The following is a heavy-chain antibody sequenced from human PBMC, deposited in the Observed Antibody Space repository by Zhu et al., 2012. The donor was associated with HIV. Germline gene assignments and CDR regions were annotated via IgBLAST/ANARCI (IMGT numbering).Heavy chain of an antibody. CDR2: INHSGST. CDR3: ARREGIAAAGNSHWFDP. D-gene: IGHD6-13*01. CDR1: GGSFSGYY. Sequence: QVQLQQWGAGLLKPSETLSLTCAVYGGSFSGYYWSWIRQPPGKGLEWIGEINHSGSTNYNPSLKSRVTISVDTSKNQFSLKLSSVTAADTAVYYCARREGIAAAGNSHWFDPWGQGTLVTVSS. V-gene: IGHV4-34*01. J-gene: IGHJ5*02.